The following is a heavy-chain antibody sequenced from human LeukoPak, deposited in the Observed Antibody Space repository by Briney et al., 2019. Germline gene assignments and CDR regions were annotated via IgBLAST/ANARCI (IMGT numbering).Heavy chain of an antibody. CDR3: VKDPRRGHFAWLRPYYFDY. CDR2: ISYDGSNK. Sequence: GGSLRLSCAASGFTFSSYGMHWVRQAPGKGLEWVAVISYDGSNKYYADSVKGRFTISRDNSKNTLYLQMNSLRAEDTAVYYCVKDPRRGHFAWLRPYYFDYWGQGTLVTVSS. CDR1: GFTFSSYG. J-gene: IGHJ4*02. V-gene: IGHV3-30*18. D-gene: IGHD5-12*01.